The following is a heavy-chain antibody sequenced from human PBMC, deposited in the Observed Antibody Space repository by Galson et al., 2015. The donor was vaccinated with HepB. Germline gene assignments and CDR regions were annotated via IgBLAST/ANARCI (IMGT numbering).Heavy chain of an antibody. J-gene: IGHJ5*02. CDR2: FVPIFSTV. Sequence: SVKVSCKASGGSFNSYIINWVRQAPGQGLEWMGGFVPIFSTVYYAQNFQGRITITADESTNTAYMELSSLKSEDTAIYYCARSQVASGREAVWFDPWGQGTLVTVSS. CDR3: ARSQVASGREAVWFDP. D-gene: IGHD6-19*01. V-gene: IGHV1-69*13. CDR1: GGSFNSYI.